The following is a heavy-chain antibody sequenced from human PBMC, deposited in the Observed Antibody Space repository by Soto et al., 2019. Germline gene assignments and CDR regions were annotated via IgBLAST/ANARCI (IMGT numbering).Heavy chain of an antibody. CDR1: GYTFTSYD. D-gene: IGHD5-12*01. Sequence: ASVKVSCKASGYTFTSYDISWVRQAPGQGLEWMGWISTYNGNTNYAQKLQGRVTMTTDTSASTAYMELSSLRAEDTAVYYCARVGPYSGYDYVCDYWGQGTLVTVSS. CDR2: ISTYNGNT. V-gene: IGHV1-18*01. J-gene: IGHJ4*02. CDR3: ARVGPYSGYDYVCDY.